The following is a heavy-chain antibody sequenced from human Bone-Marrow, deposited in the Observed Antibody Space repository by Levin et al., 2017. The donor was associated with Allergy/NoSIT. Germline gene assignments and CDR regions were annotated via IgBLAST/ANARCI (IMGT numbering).Heavy chain of an antibody. D-gene: IGHD2-8*02. CDR3: ARGGSCSGGVCASTIDP. CDR2: ISRDGSIT. CDR1: GFVFSDYW. Sequence: GGSLRLSCVGSGFVFSDYWIHWVRQVPGKGLVWVSRISRDGSITSYADSVKGRFTISRDNAKNTVFLQMNSLRAEDAAVYFCARGGSCSGGVCASTIDPWGQGTLVAVS. J-gene: IGHJ5*02. V-gene: IGHV3-74*01.